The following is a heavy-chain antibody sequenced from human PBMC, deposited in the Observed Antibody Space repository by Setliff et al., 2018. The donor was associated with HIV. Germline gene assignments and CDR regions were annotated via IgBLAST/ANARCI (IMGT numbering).Heavy chain of an antibody. D-gene: IGHD6-19*01. CDR1: GFTFSSYA. Sequence: GGSLRLSCAASGFTFSSYAMSWVRQAPGKGLEWVSAITGSAISTYYADSVKGRFTISRDNSRNTLYLQMNSLRVEDTAVYYCAKDIPGPAINSGRIKNWFDPWGEGTLVTVSS. CDR2: ITGSAIST. CDR3: AKDIPGPAINSGRIKNWFDP. J-gene: IGHJ5*02. V-gene: IGHV3-23*01.